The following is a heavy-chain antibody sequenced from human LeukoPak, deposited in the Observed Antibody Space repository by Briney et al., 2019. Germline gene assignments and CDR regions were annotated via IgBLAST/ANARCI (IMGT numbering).Heavy chain of an antibody. CDR3: ARVLDFWSRYYEFDY. CDR1: GYTFTGYY. D-gene: IGHD3-3*01. Sequence: ASVKVSCKASGYTFTGYYMHWVRQAPGQGLEWMGWINPNSGGTNYAQKFQGRVTMTRDTSISTAYMELSRLRSDDTAVYYCARVLDFWSRYYEFDYWGQGTLVTVSS. CDR2: INPNSGGT. V-gene: IGHV1-2*02. J-gene: IGHJ4*02.